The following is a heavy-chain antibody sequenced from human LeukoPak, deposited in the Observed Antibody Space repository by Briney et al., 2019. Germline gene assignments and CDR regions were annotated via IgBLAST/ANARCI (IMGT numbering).Heavy chain of an antibody. CDR1: GGSISSGGYS. D-gene: IGHD3-22*01. CDR2: IYYSGST. J-gene: IGHJ3*02. CDR3: AREGVYDSSGYHADAFDI. Sequence: SQTLSLTCAVSGGSISSGGYSWSWIRQPPGKGLEWIGYIYYSGSTYYNPSLKSRVTISVDTSKNQFSLKLSSVTAADTAVYYCAREGVYDSSGYHADAFDIWGQGTMVTVSS. V-gene: IGHV4-30-4*07.